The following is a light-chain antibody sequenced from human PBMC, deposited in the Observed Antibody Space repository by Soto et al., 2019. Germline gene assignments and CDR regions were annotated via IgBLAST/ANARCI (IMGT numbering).Light chain of an antibody. Sequence: DIQMTQPPSTLSASVGDRVTITCRASQSISSWLAWYQQKPGKAPKLLIYDASSLESGVPSRLSGSASGTEFTLTISSLQPDDFATYYCQQYNSYSTFGQGTKVDIK. J-gene: IGKJ1*01. CDR2: DAS. CDR3: QQYNSYST. V-gene: IGKV1-5*01. CDR1: QSISSW.